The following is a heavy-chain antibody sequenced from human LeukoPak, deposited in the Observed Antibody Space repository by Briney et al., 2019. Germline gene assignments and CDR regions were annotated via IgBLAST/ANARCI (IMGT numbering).Heavy chain of an antibody. CDR1: GFTFSSYE. CDR3: ARLGSFCTNGVCYGA. CDR2: ISSSGRNM. D-gene: IGHD2-8*01. Sequence: GGSLRLSCAASGFTFSSYEMNWVRQAPGKGLEWVSHISSSGRNMYYADSVKGRFTISRDNAKKLLYLQMNSLRGEDTAVYYCARLGSFCTNGVCYGAWGQGPLVTVSS. J-gene: IGHJ5*02. V-gene: IGHV3-48*03.